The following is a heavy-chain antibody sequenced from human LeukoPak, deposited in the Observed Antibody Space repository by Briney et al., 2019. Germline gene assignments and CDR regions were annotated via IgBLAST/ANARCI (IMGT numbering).Heavy chain of an antibody. J-gene: IGHJ4*02. V-gene: IGHV1-46*01. CDR2: IYPRDGST. Sequence: ASVKASCKASGYTFTSNYIHWVRQAPGQGLEWMGMIYPRDGSTSYAQKFQGRVTVTRDTSTSTVHMELSGLRSEDTAAYYCARDQEGFDYWGQGTLVTVSS. CDR3: ARDQEGFDY. CDR1: GYTFTSNY.